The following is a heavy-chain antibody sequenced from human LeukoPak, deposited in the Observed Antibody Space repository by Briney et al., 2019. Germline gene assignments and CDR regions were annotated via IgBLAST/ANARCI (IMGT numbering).Heavy chain of an antibody. Sequence: PSETLSLTCTVSGGSISSGSYYWSWIRQPAGKGLEWIGRIYTSGSTNYNPSLKSRVTMSVDTSKNQFSLKLSSVTAADTAVYYCARDDHSSGWYGTRGWFDPWGQGTLVTVSS. CDR3: ARDDHSSGWYGTRGWFDP. J-gene: IGHJ5*02. CDR1: GGSISSGSYY. CDR2: IYTSGST. D-gene: IGHD6-19*01. V-gene: IGHV4-61*02.